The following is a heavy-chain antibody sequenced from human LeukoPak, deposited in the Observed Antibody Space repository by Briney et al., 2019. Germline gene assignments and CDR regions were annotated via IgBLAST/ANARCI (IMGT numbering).Heavy chain of an antibody. V-gene: IGHV3-48*03. CDR1: GLTLSSYE. J-gene: IGHJ4*02. Sequence: GGSLRLSCAASGLTLSSYEMNWVRQAPGTGLEWVSYSSGSGSTMYYADSVKGRFTISRDNAKNSLNLQMNSLRAEDTAVYYCVRELAGSRWDYFDFWGQGTLVTVSS. CDR3: VRELAGSRWDYFDF. D-gene: IGHD4-23*01. CDR2: SSGSGSTM.